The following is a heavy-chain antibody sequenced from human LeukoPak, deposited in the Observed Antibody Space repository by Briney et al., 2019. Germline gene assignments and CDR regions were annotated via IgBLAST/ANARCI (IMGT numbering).Heavy chain of an antibody. V-gene: IGHV4-59*08. CDR2: IYYSGST. J-gene: IGHJ3*02. D-gene: IGHD3-22*01. CDR3: ARQYYYDSSGYYSGAFDI. Sequence: PSETLSLTCTVSGGSISSYYWSWIRQPPGKGLEWIGYIYYSGSTNYNPSLKSRVTISVDTSKNQFSLKLSSVTAADTAVYYCARQYYYDSSGYYSGAFDIWGQGTMVTVSS. CDR1: GGSISSYY.